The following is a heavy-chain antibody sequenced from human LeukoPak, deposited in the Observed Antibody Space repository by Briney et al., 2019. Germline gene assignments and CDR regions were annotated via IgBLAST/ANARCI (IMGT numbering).Heavy chain of an antibody. CDR2: IYYSGST. J-gene: IGHJ4*02. CDR3: ATWGIAVAGTFDY. Sequence: SETLSLTCTFSVGSISSSYWSWIRQPPAKGLEGMGYIYYSGSTNYNPSFKSRVAISVDTSKNQFSLKLSSVTAADTAVYYCATWGIAVAGTFDYWGQGTLVTVST. D-gene: IGHD6-19*01. CDR1: VGSISSSY. V-gene: IGHV4-59*08.